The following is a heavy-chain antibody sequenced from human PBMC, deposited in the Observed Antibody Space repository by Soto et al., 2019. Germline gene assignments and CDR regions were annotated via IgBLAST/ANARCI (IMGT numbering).Heavy chain of an antibody. CDR3: ARGSGYYYWDYY. J-gene: IGHJ4*02. Sequence: QVQLVQSGAEEKKPGASVKVSCKASGYTFTSYAMHWVRQAPGQRLEWMGWINAGNGNTKYSQKFQGRVTITRDTSASTAYMELSSLRCEVTAMYYCARGSGYYYWDYYWGQGTLVTVSS. CDR2: INAGNGNT. CDR1: GYTFTSYA. D-gene: IGHD3-22*01. V-gene: IGHV1-3*05.